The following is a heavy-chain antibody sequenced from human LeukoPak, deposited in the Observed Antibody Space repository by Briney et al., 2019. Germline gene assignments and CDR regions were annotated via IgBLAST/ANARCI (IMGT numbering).Heavy chain of an antibody. Sequence: GGSLRLSCAASGFTFSSYSMNWVRQAPGKGLEWVSSISSSSSYIYYADSVKGRFTISRDNAKNSLYLQMNSLRAEDTAVYYCARDTPLYGGNSFDYWGQGTLVTVSS. CDR3: ARDTPLYGGNSFDY. CDR1: GFTFSSYS. J-gene: IGHJ4*02. CDR2: ISSSSSYI. V-gene: IGHV3-21*01. D-gene: IGHD4-17*01.